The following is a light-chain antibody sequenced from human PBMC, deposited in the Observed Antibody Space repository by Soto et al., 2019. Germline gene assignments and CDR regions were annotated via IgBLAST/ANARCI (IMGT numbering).Light chain of an antibody. CDR2: GAY. Sequence: EIMMTQSPATLSVSPGESATLSCSASQSVSSNLAWYQQKPGQAPRLLIYGAYTRATGIPARFSGSGSGTEFTLTISSLQSEDFAVYYCLQYNNWPPWTFGQGTKLEIK. CDR1: QSVSSN. V-gene: IGKV3-15*01. CDR3: LQYNNWPPWT. J-gene: IGKJ1*01.